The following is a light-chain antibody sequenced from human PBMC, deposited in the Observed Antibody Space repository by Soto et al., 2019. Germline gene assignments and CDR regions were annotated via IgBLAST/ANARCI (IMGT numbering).Light chain of an antibody. CDR3: QQYNIWPRT. J-gene: IGKJ5*01. CDR2: GAS. V-gene: IGKV3-15*01. Sequence: EVVVTQSPATLSVSPGERATLSCGASQSVSNNLAWYQQKPGQAPRLLVYGASTRATGIPARFSGSGSGTKFTLPISSLQSEDFAVYYCQQYNIWPRTFGQGTRREIK. CDR1: QSVSNN.